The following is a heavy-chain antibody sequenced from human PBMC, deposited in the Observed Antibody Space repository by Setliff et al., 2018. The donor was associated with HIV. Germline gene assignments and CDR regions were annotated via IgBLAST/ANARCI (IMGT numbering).Heavy chain of an antibody. J-gene: IGHJ5*02. D-gene: IGHD3-10*01. CDR3: ARDLLWFGEFGIVRWFDP. CDR2: IFYSGTT. Sequence: SETLSLTCTVSGAPLSSYYLNWIRQPPGKGLEWIGYIFYSGTTNYNPSLKSRVTMSVDASKNQFSLLLSSVTAADTAVYYCARDLLWFGEFGIVRWFDPWGPGALVTVSS. V-gene: IGHV4-59*12. CDR1: GAPLSSYY.